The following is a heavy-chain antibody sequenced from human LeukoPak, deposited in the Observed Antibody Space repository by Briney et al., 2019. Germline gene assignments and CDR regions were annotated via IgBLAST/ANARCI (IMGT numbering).Heavy chain of an antibody. CDR1: GFTFSSYA. CDR3: AKTTYYGYADY. Sequence: GGSLRLSCAASGFTFSSYAMHWVRQAPGKGLEWVAVISYDGSNKYYADSVKGRFTISRDNAKNSLYLQMNSLRAEDTAVYYCAKTTYYGYADYWGQGTLVTVSS. CDR2: ISYDGSNK. V-gene: IGHV3-30-3*02. D-gene: IGHD3-16*01. J-gene: IGHJ4*02.